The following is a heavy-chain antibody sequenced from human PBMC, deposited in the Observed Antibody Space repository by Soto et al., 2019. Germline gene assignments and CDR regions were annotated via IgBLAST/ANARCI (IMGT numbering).Heavy chain of an antibody. CDR3: ARDLTWSSD. J-gene: IGHJ4*02. D-gene: IGHD2-15*01. CDR1: GFTFSSYT. V-gene: IGHV3-23*01. Sequence: GGSLRLSCAASGFTFSSYTMTWVRQTPGKGLEWVSAITGSVDATFYADSVKGRFTISRDNSKNTLHLQMNSLRAEDTAMYYCARDLTWSSDWGQGTLVTVSS. CDR2: ITGSVDAT.